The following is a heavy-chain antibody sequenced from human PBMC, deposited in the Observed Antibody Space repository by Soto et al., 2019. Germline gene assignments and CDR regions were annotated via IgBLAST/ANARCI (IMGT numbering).Heavy chain of an antibody. V-gene: IGHV4-61*03. CDR3: ARIPVDTYMIYWSDP. CDR2: IYYSGST. D-gene: IGHD3-16*01. CDR1: GVSVSSGDYY. J-gene: IGHJ5*02. Sequence: SETLSLTCSVSGVSVSSGDYYWSWIRQPPGKGLEWIGHIYYSGSTNYNPSLKSRVTISVDTSTNHFSLRLRSLTAADTAVYYCARIPVDTYMIYWSDPWGQGTLVTVSS.